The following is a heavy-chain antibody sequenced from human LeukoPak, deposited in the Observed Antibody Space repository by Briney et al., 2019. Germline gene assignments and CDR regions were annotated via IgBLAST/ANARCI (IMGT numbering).Heavy chain of an antibody. J-gene: IGHJ4*02. CDR2: MNPNSGNT. V-gene: IGHV1-8*01. Sequence: GASVKVPCKASGYTFINYDITWVRQATGQGLEWMGWMNPNSGNTGYAQKFQGRVTMTRNTSMSTAYMELGSLRSEDTAVYYCARGTAAAPFDYWGQGTLVTASS. D-gene: IGHD6-13*01. CDR3: ARGTAAAPFDY. CDR1: GYTFINYD.